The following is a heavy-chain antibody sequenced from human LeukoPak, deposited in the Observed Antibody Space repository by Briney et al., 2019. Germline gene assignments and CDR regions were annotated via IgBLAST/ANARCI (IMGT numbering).Heavy chain of an antibody. Sequence: GGSLRLSCATSGSTFSNYGTSWVRQAPGKGLEWVSAISGSGGSTYYADSVKGRFTISRDNSKNTLYLQMNSLRAEDTAVYYCAKDRPLEEYGDHDYWGQGTLVTVSS. V-gene: IGHV3-23*01. CDR3: AKDRPLEEYGDHDY. CDR1: GSTFSNYG. CDR2: ISGSGGST. J-gene: IGHJ4*02. D-gene: IGHD4-17*01.